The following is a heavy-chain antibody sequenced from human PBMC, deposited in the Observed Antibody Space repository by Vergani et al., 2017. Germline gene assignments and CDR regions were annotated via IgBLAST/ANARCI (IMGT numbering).Heavy chain of an antibody. CDR2: INPSGGST. J-gene: IGHJ4*02. CDR1: GYTFTSYY. V-gene: IGHV1-46*01. Sequence: QVQLVQSGAEVKKPGASVKVSCKASGYTFTSYYMHWVRQAPGQGLEWMGIINPSGGSTSYAQKFQGRVTMTRDTSTSTVYRELSSRRSEDTAVYYCASLWGPWAFGELSSDYWGQGTLVTVSS. D-gene: IGHD3-10*01. CDR3: ASLWGPWAFGELSSDY.